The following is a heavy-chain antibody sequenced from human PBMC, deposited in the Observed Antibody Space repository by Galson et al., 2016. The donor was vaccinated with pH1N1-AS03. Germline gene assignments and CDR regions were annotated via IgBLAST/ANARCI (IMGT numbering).Heavy chain of an antibody. CDR1: GGTFSSYA. J-gene: IGHJ3*01. D-gene: IGHD3-3*01. CDR2: IIAMFGTA. Sequence: SVKVSCKASGGTFSSYAISWVRQAPGQGLEWMGGIIAMFGTANYAQKVQGRVTITADNSTSTAYMELSSLRPGDTAVDDCARDANYDFWGGHDALEFWGEGPMVTVSS. V-gene: IGHV1-69*06. CDR3: ARDANYDFWGGHDALEF.